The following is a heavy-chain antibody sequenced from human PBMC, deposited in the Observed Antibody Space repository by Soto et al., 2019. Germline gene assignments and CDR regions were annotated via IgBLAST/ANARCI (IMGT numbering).Heavy chain of an antibody. V-gene: IGHV3-33*01. D-gene: IGHD6-6*01. CDR2: IWYDGSNK. Sequence: GGSLRLSCAASGFTFSSYGMHWVRQAPGKGLEWVAVIWYDGSNKYYADSVKGRFTISRDNSKNTLYLQMNSLRAEDTAVYYCARGLKPTRYSSSSLSFDGMDVWGQGTTVTVSS. CDR3: ARGLKPTRYSSSSLSFDGMDV. J-gene: IGHJ6*02. CDR1: GFTFSSYG.